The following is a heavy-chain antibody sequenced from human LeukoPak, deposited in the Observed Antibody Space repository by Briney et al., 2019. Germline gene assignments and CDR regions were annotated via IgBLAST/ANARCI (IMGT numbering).Heavy chain of an antibody. CDR1: GGSVSSGSYY. V-gene: IGHV4-61*01. Sequence: PSETLSLTCTVSGGSVSSGSYYWSWIRQPPGKGLEWIGYIYYSGSTNYNPSLKSRVTISVDTSKNQFSLKLSSVTAADTAVYYCARCIVFRYYGMDVWGKGTTVTVSS. J-gene: IGHJ6*04. CDR2: IYYSGST. D-gene: IGHD2-15*01. CDR3: ARCIVFRYYGMDV.